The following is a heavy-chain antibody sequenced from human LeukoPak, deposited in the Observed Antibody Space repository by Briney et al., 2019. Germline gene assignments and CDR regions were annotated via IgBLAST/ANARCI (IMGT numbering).Heavy chain of an antibody. CDR3: AKDPTPDY. D-gene: IGHD2-15*01. CDR2: ISGSGGTT. CDR1: GFTFSTYA. V-gene: IGHV3-23*01. J-gene: IGHJ4*02. Sequence: GGSLRLSCAASGFTFSTYAMSWVRQAPGKGLEWVSTISGSGGTTNYADSVKGRFTISRDNSKNTLYLQMNSLRAEDTAVYYCAKDPTPDYWGQGTLVTVSS.